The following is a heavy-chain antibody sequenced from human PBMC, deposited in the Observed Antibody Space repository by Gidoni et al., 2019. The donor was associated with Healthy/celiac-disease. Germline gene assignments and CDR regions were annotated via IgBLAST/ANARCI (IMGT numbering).Heavy chain of an antibody. V-gene: IGHV3-48*03. CDR2: ISSSGSTI. D-gene: IGHD3-3*01. CDR1: GFTLSSYE. J-gene: IGHJ6*02. Sequence: ESGGGLVQPGGSLRLSCAASGFTLSSYEMNWVRQAPGKGLEWVSYISSSGSTIYYADSVNGTFTISRDNAKNSLYLQMNSLRAEDTAVYYCARTGSTENGGSIRFLELLPNKRYYYGMDVWGQGTTVTVSS. CDR3: ARTGSTENGGSIRFLELLPNKRYYYGMDV.